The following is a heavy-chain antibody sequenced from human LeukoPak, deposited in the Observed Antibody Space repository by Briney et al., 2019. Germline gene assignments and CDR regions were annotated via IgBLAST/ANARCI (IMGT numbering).Heavy chain of an antibody. D-gene: IGHD3-22*01. CDR1: GFTFTSSA. CDR2: IVVGSGNT. CDR3: AAEDDYYDSSGSDAFDI. V-gene: IGHV1-58*02. Sequence: SVKVSCKASGFTFTSSAMQWVRQARGQRLEWIGWIVVGSGNTNYAQKFQERVTITRDMSTSTAYMELSSLRSEDTAVYYCAAEDDYYDSSGSDAFDIWGQETMVTVSS. J-gene: IGHJ3*02.